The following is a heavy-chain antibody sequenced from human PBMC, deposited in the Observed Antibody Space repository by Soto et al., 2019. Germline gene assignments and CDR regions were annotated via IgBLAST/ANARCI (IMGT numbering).Heavy chain of an antibody. D-gene: IGHD3-10*01. Sequence: QVQLVQSGPEVKKPGALVMVSCETSCYTFSIYGITWVREATGQGLEWMGWINPDDSNTNYAQEFQGRVTMTTDTSTSTAYMELRILRFDATAVYYCARGGVSSSLDVWGTGTTVIVSS. CDR1: CYTFSIYG. CDR3: ARGGVSSSLDV. J-gene: IGHJ6*04. V-gene: IGHV1-18*01. CDR2: INPDDSNT.